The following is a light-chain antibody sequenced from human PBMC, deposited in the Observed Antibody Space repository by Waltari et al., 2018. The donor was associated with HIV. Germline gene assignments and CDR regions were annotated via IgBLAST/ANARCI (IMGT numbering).Light chain of an antibody. V-gene: IGLV2-11*01. CDR1: SSDVGGYNS. CDR3: CSYAGNYPVL. Sequence: QSALTPPRSVSGSPGQSVTISCTGTSSDVGGYNSVSWYQQNPGKAPKFIIYDVTKRPSGVPDRFSGSKSGNTASLTISGLQAEDEADYYCCSYAGNYPVLFGGGTKLTVL. J-gene: IGLJ3*02. CDR2: DVT.